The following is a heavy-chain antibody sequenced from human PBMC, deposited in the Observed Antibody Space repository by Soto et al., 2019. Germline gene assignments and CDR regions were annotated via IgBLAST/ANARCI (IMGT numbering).Heavy chain of an antibody. CDR3: AKVTKRAAAGRYEYYKYGMDV. CDR1: GFAFSTYA. V-gene: IGHV3-23*01. J-gene: IGHJ6*02. Sequence: GSLRLSCAAAGFAFSTYAMTWVRQAPGKGLEWVSVISGSGGSSYYAASVKGRFTISRDNSKNTLFLQMNGLRAEDTAVYYCAKVTKRAAAGRYEYYKYGMDVWGQGTTVTVSS. D-gene: IGHD6-13*01. CDR2: ISGSGGSS.